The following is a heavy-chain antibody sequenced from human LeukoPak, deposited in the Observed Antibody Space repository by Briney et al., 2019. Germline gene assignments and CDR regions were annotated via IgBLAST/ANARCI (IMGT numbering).Heavy chain of an antibody. Sequence: PGGSLRLSCAASGFTFNTYGMHWVRQAPGKGLEWVGRIKSKTDGGATDYAAPVKGRFTISKDDSKNTLYLQMNSLKTEDTAVYYCATDQTYCSTTSCYRYFFDYWGQGTLVTVSS. CDR2: IKSKTDGGAT. V-gene: IGHV3-15*01. D-gene: IGHD2-2*01. J-gene: IGHJ4*02. CDR1: GFTFNTYG. CDR3: ATDQTYCSTTSCYRYFFDY.